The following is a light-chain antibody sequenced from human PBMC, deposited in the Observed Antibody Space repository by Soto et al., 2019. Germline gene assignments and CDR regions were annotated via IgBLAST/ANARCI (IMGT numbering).Light chain of an antibody. J-gene: IGKJ2*01. CDR2: AAS. CDR3: QKYNSATYT. CDR1: QGIRNY. V-gene: IGKV1-27*01. Sequence: DIQMTQSPSSLSASVGDRVTITCRASQGIRNYLAWYQQKPGKVPKLLIYAASTLQSGVPSRFSGRGAGTDFTLSISSLQPEDVATYYCQKYNSATYTFGQGTKLEIK.